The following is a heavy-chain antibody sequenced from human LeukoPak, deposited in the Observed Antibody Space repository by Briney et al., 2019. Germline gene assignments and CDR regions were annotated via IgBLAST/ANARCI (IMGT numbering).Heavy chain of an antibody. CDR1: GFTFSRFW. D-gene: IGHD6-25*01. CDR2: IKQDGSEK. V-gene: IGHV3-7*01. Sequence: GGSLRLSCAASGFTFSRFWMSWVRQAPGKGLEWVANIKQDGSEKYYVDSVKGRFTISRDNAKNSLYLQMNSLRAEDTAVYYCARAAWDYWGQGTLVTVSS. J-gene: IGHJ4*02. CDR3: ARAAWDY.